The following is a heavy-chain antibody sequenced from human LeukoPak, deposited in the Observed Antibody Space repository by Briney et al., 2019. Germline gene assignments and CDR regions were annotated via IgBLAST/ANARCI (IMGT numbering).Heavy chain of an antibody. CDR2: ISYDGSNK. CDR3: AKDRIRMVRGVIHYYYYGMDV. Sequence: GRSLRLSCAASGFTFSSYGMHWVRQAPGKGLEWVAVISYDGSNKYYADSVKGRFTISRDNSENTLYLQMNSLRAEDTAVYYCAKDRIRMVRGVIHYYYYGMDVWGKGTTVTVSS. CDR1: GFTFSSYG. D-gene: IGHD3-10*01. V-gene: IGHV3-30*18. J-gene: IGHJ6*04.